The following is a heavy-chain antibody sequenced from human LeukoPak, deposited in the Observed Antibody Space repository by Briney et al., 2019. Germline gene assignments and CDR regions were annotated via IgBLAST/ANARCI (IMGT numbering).Heavy chain of an antibody. J-gene: IGHJ4*02. CDR2: IRSYGDGT. V-gene: IGHV3-64D*06. CDR1: GFTFTSYA. D-gene: IGHD2-15*01. CDR3: VKDMGRWLYYFDY. Sequence: GGSLRLSCSASGFTFTSYALHWVRPAPGKGLEHVSSIRSYGDGTYYADSVKGRFTISRDNSKNTLYLQMSSLRAEDAAVYYCVKDMGRWLYYFDYWLQGSMV.